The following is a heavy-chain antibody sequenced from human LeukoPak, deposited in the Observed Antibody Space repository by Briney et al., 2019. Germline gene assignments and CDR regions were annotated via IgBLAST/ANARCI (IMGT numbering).Heavy chain of an antibody. D-gene: IGHD1-14*01. CDR2: IRYDGNNK. CDR1: GFTFSNYG. V-gene: IGHV3-30*02. J-gene: IGHJ4*02. Sequence: GSLRLSCGASGFTFSNYGMLWVRQAPGKGLEWVAFIRYDGNNKLYADSMKGRFTISRDNSKNRLYLHINSLRAEDTAVYYCVKDNPLDYWGQGTLVIVSS. CDR3: VKDNPLDY.